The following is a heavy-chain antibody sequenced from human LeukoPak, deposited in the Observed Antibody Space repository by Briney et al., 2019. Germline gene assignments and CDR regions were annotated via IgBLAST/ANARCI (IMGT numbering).Heavy chain of an antibody. D-gene: IGHD2-8*01. CDR1: GYIFTDHF. CDR2: INPNSGDT. V-gene: IGHV1-2*04. CDR3: SRGLINGHDFDY. Sequence: ASVKVSCKASGYIFTDHFMHWIRQVPGQGPEWMGWINPNSGDTNYAQKFQGWVTMTRDTSISTAYMDLNRLTSDDTAVYYCSRGLINGHDFDYWGQGTVVTVSS. J-gene: IGHJ4*02.